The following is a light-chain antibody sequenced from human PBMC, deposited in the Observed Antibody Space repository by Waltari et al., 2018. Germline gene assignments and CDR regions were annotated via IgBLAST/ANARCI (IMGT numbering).Light chain of an antibody. CDR2: GDN. V-gene: IGLV1-44*01. J-gene: IGLJ3*02. Sequence: QSVLTQPPSASGTSGQRVTISCSGSLSNLESTTVTWYPQLPGPAPKLLIYGDNTRPSGVPDRFSGSKSGTSASLAISGLQSADEADYYCAGWDDSLNGPVFGGGTKLTVL. CDR1: LSNLESTT. CDR3: AGWDDSLNGPV.